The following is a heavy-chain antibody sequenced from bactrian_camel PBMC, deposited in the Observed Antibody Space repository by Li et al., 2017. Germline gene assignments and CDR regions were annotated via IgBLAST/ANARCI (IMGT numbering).Heavy chain of an antibody. D-gene: IGHD2*01. CDR2: IESDGTT. J-gene: IGHJ4*01. CDR1: GFTLERDD. V-gene: IGHV3S60*01. CDR3: AAEFAEFCKGMVVGPSTRAY. Sequence: VQLVESGGGSVQAGGSLRLSCTASGFTLERDDVGWFRQAPGKECELVSSIESDGTTVYSDSAEGRFTISRDNAKNTVYLQMTSLKPDDTAMYTCAAEFAEFCKGMVVGPSTRAYWGQGTQVTVS.